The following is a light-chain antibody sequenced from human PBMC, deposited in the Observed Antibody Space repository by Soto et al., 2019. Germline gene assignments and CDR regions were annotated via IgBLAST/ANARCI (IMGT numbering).Light chain of an antibody. V-gene: IGKV3-11*01. CDR1: QGVSNY. CDR3: QQHNNSFRT. CDR2: GAS. J-gene: IGKJ1*01. Sequence: DIELTQSPASLSASLGDRATISCRASQGVSNYLAWYQQKPGQAPKLLIYGASTMPSGIPARFSGSGSGTDFTLTISSLEPEDVATYYCQQHNNSFRTFGQGTKVEIK.